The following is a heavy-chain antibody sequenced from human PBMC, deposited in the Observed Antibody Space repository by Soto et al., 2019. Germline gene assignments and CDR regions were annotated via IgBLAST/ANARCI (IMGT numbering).Heavy chain of an antibody. J-gene: IGHJ4*02. CDR3: AREDVDTGL. CDR2: ISAYNGNT. CDR1: GYTFTTYG. Sequence: QVQLVQSGAEVKKPGASVKVSCKASGYTFTTYGISWVRQAPGQGLEWMGWISAYNGNTNYAQKLQGRVTMTTDTSTSTAYMELRSLRXXXXXXXYCAREDVDTGLWGQGTLVTVSS. V-gene: IGHV1-18*01. D-gene: IGHD5-18*01.